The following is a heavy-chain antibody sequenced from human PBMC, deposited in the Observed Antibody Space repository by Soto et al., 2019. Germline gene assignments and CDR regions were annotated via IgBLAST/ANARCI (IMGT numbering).Heavy chain of an antibody. D-gene: IGHD6-19*01. J-gene: IGHJ6*02. CDR3: ATWLKEAGIGGNCYCGMDV. CDR2: IMPIFGRP. V-gene: IGHV1-69*05. Sequence: QVQLVQSGAEVKKPGSSVKVSCKASGGTFNNYAFSWVRQAPGQGLEWLGGIMPIFGRPDYAQKFRDRVTITTDEYTNTAHMELSSLRSADTAVYYCATWLKEAGIGGNCYCGMDVWGQGTTVTVSS. CDR1: GGTFNNYA.